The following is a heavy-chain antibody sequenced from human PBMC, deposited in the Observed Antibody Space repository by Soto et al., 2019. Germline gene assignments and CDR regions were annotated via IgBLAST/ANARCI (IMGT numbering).Heavy chain of an antibody. J-gene: IGHJ4*02. V-gene: IGHV3-7*03. D-gene: IGHD6-6*01. CDR1: GFTFSSYW. CDR2: IKQDGSEK. Sequence: EVQLVESGGGLVQPGGSLRLSCAASGFTFSSYWMSWVRQAPGKGLEWVANIKQDGSEKYYVDSVEGRFTISRDNAENSLYLQMNSLRAEDTAVYYCARSSIAALWGGFYFDYWGQGTLVTVSS. CDR3: ARSSIAALWGGFYFDY.